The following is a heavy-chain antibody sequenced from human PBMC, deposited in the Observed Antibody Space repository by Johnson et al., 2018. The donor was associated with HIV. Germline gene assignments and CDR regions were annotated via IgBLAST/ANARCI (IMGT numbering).Heavy chain of an antibody. D-gene: IGHD4-23*01. CDR2: ISYDGGNK. CDR3: ARGHGGPNPYDVFDI. Sequence: QVHLVESGGGVVQPGRSLRLSCAASGFTFSSYAMHWVRQAPGKGLEGVAVISYDGGNKYSADSVMGRFTISRDNSKNTLYLQMNSLRPEDTAVYFCARGHGGPNPYDVFDIWGQGTMVTVSS. CDR1: GFTFSSYA. V-gene: IGHV3-30-3*01. J-gene: IGHJ3*02.